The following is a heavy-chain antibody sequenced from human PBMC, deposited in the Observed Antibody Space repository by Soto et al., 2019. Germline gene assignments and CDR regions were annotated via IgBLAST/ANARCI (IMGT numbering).Heavy chain of an antibody. D-gene: IGHD3-22*01. V-gene: IGHV1-18*01. J-gene: IGHJ4*02. CDR2: ISAYNGNT. CDR1: GYTFTSYG. Sequence: QVQLVQSGAEVKKPGASVKVSCKASGYTFTSYGISWVRQAPGQGLEWVGWISAYNGNTNYAQKLQGRVTMTTDTSTSTAYXELRXXISDDTAVYYCARGKYYYDSSVLGYWGQGTLVTVSS. CDR3: ARGKYYYDSSVLGY.